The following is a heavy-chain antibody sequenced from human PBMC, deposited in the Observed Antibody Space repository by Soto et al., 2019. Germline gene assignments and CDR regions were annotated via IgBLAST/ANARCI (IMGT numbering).Heavy chain of an antibody. J-gene: IGHJ4*02. Sequence: GGSLRLSCAASGFTFSNYAMSWVRQAPGKGLEWVSAIGGSGDWTYYADSVKGRFTISRDNSKNTLSLQMNSLRAEDTAVYYCARDPTYFYDSSGYYDYWGQGTLVTVSS. CDR1: GFTFSNYA. D-gene: IGHD3-22*01. V-gene: IGHV3-23*01. CDR2: IGGSGDWT. CDR3: ARDPTYFYDSSGYYDY.